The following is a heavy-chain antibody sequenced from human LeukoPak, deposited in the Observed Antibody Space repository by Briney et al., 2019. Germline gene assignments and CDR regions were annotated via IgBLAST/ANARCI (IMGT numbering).Heavy chain of an antibody. CDR2: IIPILGIA. Sequence: GAAVKVSCKASGGTFSSYASSWVRQAPGQGLEWMGSIIPILGIANYAQKFQARATITPDKSTSTPYMEVSRLRAEDTAVYYCERGWDLYDRSGYSLDYWGQGTLVTVSS. D-gene: IGHD3-22*01. V-gene: IGHV1-69*04. CDR1: GGTFSSYA. J-gene: IGHJ4*02. CDR3: ERGWDLYDRSGYSLDY.